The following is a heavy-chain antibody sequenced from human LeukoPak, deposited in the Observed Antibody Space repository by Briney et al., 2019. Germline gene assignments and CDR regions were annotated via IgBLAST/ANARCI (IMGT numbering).Heavy chain of an antibody. CDR1: GGSISSYY. CDR3: ARERTSGYSYYFDY. V-gene: IGHV4-59*01. Sequence: SETLSLTCTVAGGSISSYYWSWLRQPPGKGLEWIGYISYSGSTNYDPSLKSRVTISVDASKNQFSLKLSSVTAADTAVYYCARERTSGYSYYFDYWGQGTPVTVSS. CDR2: ISYSGST. D-gene: IGHD3-22*01. J-gene: IGHJ4*02.